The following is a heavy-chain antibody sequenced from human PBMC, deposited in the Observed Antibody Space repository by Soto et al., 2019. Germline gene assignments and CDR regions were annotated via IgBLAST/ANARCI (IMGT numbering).Heavy chain of an antibody. J-gene: IGHJ6*02. D-gene: IGHD6-13*01. V-gene: IGHV3-9*01. Sequence: PGGSLRLSCAASGFTFDDYAMHWVRQAPGEXLEWVSGISWNSGSIGYADSVKGRFTISRDNAKNSLYLQMNSLRAEDTALYYCAKDITAAGPSFYYGMDVWGQGTTVTVSS. CDR1: GFTFDDYA. CDR3: AKDITAAGPSFYYGMDV. CDR2: ISWNSGSI.